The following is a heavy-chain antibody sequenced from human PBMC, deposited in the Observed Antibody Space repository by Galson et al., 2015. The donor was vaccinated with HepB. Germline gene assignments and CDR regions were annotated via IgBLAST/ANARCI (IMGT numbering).Heavy chain of an antibody. CDR1: GYTFTSYG. CDR2: ISAYNGNT. Sequence: SVKVSCKASGYTFTSYGISWVRQAPGQGLEWMGWISAYNGNTNYAQKLQGRVTMTTDTSTSTAYMELRSLRSDDTAVYYCARDLICDSSSCYDAFDIWGQGTMVTVSS. D-gene: IGHD6-13*01. V-gene: IGHV1-18*04. CDR3: ARDLICDSSSCYDAFDI. J-gene: IGHJ3*02.